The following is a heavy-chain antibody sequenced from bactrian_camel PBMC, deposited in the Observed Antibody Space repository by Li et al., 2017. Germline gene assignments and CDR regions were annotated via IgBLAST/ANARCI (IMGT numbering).Heavy chain of an antibody. J-gene: IGHJ6*01. Sequence: QLVESGGGSVQPGGSLRLSCTVSGYSFSSDCMAWFRQRPGQEREGVAAMYTGGGSIFYADSVKGRFTISQDNAKNTVYLQTNSLKPEDTAMYYCAARGPYCYTKLSVRDFTYWGQGTQVTVS. CDR3: AARGPYCYTKLSVRDFTY. CDR1: GYSFSSDC. D-gene: IGHD2*01. CDR2: MYTGGGSI. V-gene: IGHV3S25*01.